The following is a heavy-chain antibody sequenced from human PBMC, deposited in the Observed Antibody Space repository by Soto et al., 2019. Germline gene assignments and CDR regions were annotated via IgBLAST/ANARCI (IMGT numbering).Heavy chain of an antibody. D-gene: IGHD2-15*01. CDR2: IYSGGST. CDR1: GFTVSSNY. V-gene: IGHV3-66*01. CDR3: ARGGRADAFDI. Sequence: GRSLRLSCAASGFTVSSNYMSWVRQAPGKGLEWVSVIYSGGSTYYADSVKGRFTISRDNSKNTLYLQMNSLRAEDTAVYYCARGGRADAFDIWGQGTMVTVSS. J-gene: IGHJ3*02.